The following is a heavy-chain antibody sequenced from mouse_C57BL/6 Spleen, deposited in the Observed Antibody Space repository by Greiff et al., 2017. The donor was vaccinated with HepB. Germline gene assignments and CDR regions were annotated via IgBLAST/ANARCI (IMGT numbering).Heavy chain of an antibody. CDR1: GYTFTSYW. CDR2: IDPSDSYT. Sequence: QVQLQQPGAELVKPGASVKLSCKASGYTFTSYWMQWVKQRPGQGLEWIGEIDPSDSYTNYNQKFKGKATLTVDTSSSTAYMQLSSLTAEDSAVYYCARWGYYGSSYAPYYAMDYWGQGTSVTVSS. J-gene: IGHJ4*01. V-gene: IGHV1-50*01. D-gene: IGHD1-1*01. CDR3: ARWGYYGSSYAPYYAMDY.